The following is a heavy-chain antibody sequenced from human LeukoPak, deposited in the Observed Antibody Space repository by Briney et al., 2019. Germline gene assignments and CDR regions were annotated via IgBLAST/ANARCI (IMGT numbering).Heavy chain of an antibody. CDR1: GGSISSYY. CDR2: IDYTRST. V-gene: IGHV4-59*12. CDR3: ARFVRPSIAAADTPPPRGAFDI. J-gene: IGHJ3*02. Sequence: PSETLSLTCTVSGGSISSYYWSWIRQPPGKELEWIGYIDYTRSTNYNPSLKSRVTISVDRSKNQFSLKLSSVTAADTAVYYCARFVRPSIAAADTPPPRGAFDIWGQGTMVTVSS. D-gene: IGHD6-13*01.